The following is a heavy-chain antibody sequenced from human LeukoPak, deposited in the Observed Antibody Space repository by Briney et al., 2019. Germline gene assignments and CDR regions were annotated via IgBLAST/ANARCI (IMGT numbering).Heavy chain of an antibody. J-gene: IGHJ4*02. V-gene: IGHV1-69*01. CDR3: ATTYYYDSSGQDYYFDY. CDR2: IIPIFGTA. Sequence: GSSAKVSCKASGGTFSGYAISWVRQAPGQGLEWMGGIIPIFGTANYAQKFQGRVTITADESTSTAYMELSSLRSEDTAVYYCATTYYYDSSGQDYYFDYWGQGTLVTVSS. CDR1: GGTFSGYA. D-gene: IGHD3-22*01.